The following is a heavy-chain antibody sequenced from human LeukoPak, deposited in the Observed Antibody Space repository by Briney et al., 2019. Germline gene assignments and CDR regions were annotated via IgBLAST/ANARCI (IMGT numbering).Heavy chain of an antibody. Sequence: ASVKVSCKASGYTFTSYDINRVRQVTGQGLEWMGWMNPNSGNTGYAQKFQGRVTMTRNTSISTAYMELSSLRSEDTAVYYCARERYYDHPHRCSGGSCWVPRTYGMDVWGQGTTVTVSS. D-gene: IGHD2-15*01. J-gene: IGHJ6*02. V-gene: IGHV1-8*01. CDR1: GYTFTSYD. CDR3: ARERYYDHPHRCSGGSCWVPRTYGMDV. CDR2: MNPNSGNT.